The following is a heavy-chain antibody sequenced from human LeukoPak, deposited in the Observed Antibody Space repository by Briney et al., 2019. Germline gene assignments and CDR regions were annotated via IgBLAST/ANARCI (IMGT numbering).Heavy chain of an antibody. D-gene: IGHD3-10*01. CDR3: ARAKPKNMVRGLIMRRESRYYFDY. V-gene: IGHV3-23*01. J-gene: IGHJ4*02. Sequence: GGSLRLSCAASGFTFSSYAMSWVRQAPGKGLEWVSAISGSGGSTYYADSVKGRFTISRDNSKSTLYIQMNSLRAEDTAVYYCARAKPKNMVRGLIMRRESRYYFDYWGQGTLVTVSS. CDR1: GFTFSSYA. CDR2: ISGSGGST.